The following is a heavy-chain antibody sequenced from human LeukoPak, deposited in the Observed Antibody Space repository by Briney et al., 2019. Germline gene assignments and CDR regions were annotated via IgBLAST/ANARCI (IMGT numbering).Heavy chain of an antibody. CDR2: IYYSGNT. CDR3: ARQQYSSSWLGYYYYMDV. J-gene: IGHJ6*03. CDR1: GVSISSSNSY. D-gene: IGHD6-13*01. Sequence: SETLSLTCTVSGVSISSSNSYWGWIRQPPGKGLEWIGSIYYSGNTYYNASLKSQVSISIDTSKNQFSLRLTSVTAADTAVYYCARQQYSSSWLGYYYYMDVWGKGTTVTVSS. V-gene: IGHV4-39*01.